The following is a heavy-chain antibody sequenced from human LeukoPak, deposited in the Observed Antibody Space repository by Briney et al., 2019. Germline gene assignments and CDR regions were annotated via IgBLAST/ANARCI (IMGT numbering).Heavy chain of an antibody. CDR2: IYSGGST. CDR3: VRDACGCGSGWHLYWYFDL. V-gene: IGHV3-66*01. J-gene: IGHJ2*01. CDR1: EFSVGSNY. Sequence: GGSLRLSCAASEFSVGSNYMTWVRQAPGKGLEWVSLIYSGGSTYYADSVKGRFTISRDNSQRTLYLQMDNLRPEDTAVYFCVRDACGCGSGWHLYWYFDLWGRGTQVTVSS. D-gene: IGHD6-19*01.